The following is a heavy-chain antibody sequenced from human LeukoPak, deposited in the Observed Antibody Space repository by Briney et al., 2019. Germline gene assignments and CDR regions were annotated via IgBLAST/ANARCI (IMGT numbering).Heavy chain of an antibody. V-gene: IGHV3-21*01. J-gene: IGHJ4*02. CDR3: ARYLNSGPADY. CDR1: GFTFSSCS. D-gene: IGHD5-12*01. Sequence: GGSLRLSCAASGFTFSSCSMNWVRQAPGKGLEWVSSISSSSSYIYYADSVKGRFTISRDNAKNSLYLQMNSLRAEDTAVYYCARYLNSGPADYWGQGSLVTVSS. CDR2: ISSSSSYI.